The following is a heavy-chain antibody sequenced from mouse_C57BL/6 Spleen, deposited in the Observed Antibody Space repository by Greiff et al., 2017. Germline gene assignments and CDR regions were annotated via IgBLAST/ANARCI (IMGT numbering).Heavy chain of an antibody. V-gene: IGHV10-1*01. D-gene: IGHD4-1*01. CDR1: GFSFNTYA. CDR3: VRGTNWDSWYFDV. Sequence: EVQLVESGGGLVQPKGSLKLSCAASGFSFNTYAMNWVRQAPGKGLEWVARIRSKSNNYATYYADSVKDRFTISRDDSESMLYLQMNNLKTEDTAMYYCVRGTNWDSWYFDVWGTGTTVTVSS. CDR2: IRSKSNNYAT. J-gene: IGHJ1*03.